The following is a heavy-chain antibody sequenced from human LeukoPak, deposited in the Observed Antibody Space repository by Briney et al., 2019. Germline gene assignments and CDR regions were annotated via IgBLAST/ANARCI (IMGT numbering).Heavy chain of an antibody. V-gene: IGHV3-23*01. J-gene: IGHJ4*02. CDR1: GFTFSSYA. CDR2: IGSSGGDT. Sequence: GGSLRLSCAASGFTFSSYAMSWVRQAPGKGLEWVSAIGSSGGDTNYADSVKGRFTISRDNSKNTLYLQMNSLRAEDTAVYYCAKKIAAGTLSSDYWGQGTLVTVSS. D-gene: IGHD6-13*01. CDR3: AKKIAAGTLSSDY.